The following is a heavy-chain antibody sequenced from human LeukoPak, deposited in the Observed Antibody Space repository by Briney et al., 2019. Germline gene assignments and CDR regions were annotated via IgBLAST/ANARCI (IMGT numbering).Heavy chain of an antibody. V-gene: IGHV3-23*01. Sequence: GGSLRLSCAASGFTFSSYAMNWVRQAPGKGLEWVSAISGSGGSTYYADSVKGRFTISRDNSKNTLYLQMNSLRAEDTAVYYCAKIGDSSSLFDYWGQGTLVTVSS. CDR3: AKIGDSSSLFDY. CDR2: ISGSGGST. D-gene: IGHD6-6*01. J-gene: IGHJ4*02. CDR1: GFTFSSYA.